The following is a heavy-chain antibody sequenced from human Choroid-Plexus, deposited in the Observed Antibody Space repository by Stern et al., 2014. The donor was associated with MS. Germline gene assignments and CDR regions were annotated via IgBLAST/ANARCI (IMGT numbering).Heavy chain of an antibody. Sequence: VQLVQSGGGVVQPGRPLRLSCVASGFTFGSCAMHWVRQAPGKGLEWVAGVSDDGSNKDYADSGKGRFTISRDNSQNTLYMQMSSLRPEDTAVYYCAKDRHYLTYFFDHWGQGSLVTVSS. J-gene: IGHJ5*02. CDR1: GFTFGSCA. D-gene: IGHD3-10*01. CDR3: AKDRHYLTYFFDH. V-gene: IGHV3-30*18. CDR2: VSDDGSNK.